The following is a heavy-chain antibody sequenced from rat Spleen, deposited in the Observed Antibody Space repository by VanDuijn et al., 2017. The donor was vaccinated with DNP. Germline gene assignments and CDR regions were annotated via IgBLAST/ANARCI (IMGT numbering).Heavy chain of an antibody. D-gene: IGHD1-11*01. CDR2: ITYDGGST. CDR3: ATQDNYGPY. CDR1: GFTFSDYY. V-gene: IGHV5S10*01. J-gene: IGHJ2*01. Sequence: EVQLVESGGGLVQPGRSLKLSCAASGFTFSDYYMAWVRQAPTKGLEWVASITYDGGSTFYRDSVKGRFTVSRDNAKSTLYLQMDSLRSEDTATYYCATQDNYGPYWGQGVMVTVSS.